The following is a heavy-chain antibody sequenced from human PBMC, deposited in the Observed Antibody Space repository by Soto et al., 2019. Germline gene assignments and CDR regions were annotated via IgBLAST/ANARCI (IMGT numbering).Heavy chain of an antibody. CDR2: IYPGDSDT. D-gene: IGHD6-6*01. CDR1: GYSFTSYW. Sequence: GESLKISCKGSGYSFTSYWIGWVRQMPGKGLEWMGIIYPGDSDTRYSLSFQGQVTISADKSISTAYLQMNSLRAEDTAVYYCARGSSFLPVWGQGTLVTVSS. V-gene: IGHV5-51*01. CDR3: ARGSSFLPV. J-gene: IGHJ4*02.